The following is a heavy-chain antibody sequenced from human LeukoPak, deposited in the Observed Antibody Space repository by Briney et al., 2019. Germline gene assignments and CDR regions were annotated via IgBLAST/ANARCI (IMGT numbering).Heavy chain of an antibody. CDR2: IKEDGSDT. Sequence: GGSLRLSCAASGFTFSNYWMSWVRQAPGKGLEWGANIKEDGSDTYFVDSVRGRFTISRDNAKNLLFLHMNSLRGEDTAVYYCARDQWRLFDYWGQGTLVTVSS. CDR1: GFTFSNYW. CDR3: ARDQWRLFDY. D-gene: IGHD2-21*02. V-gene: IGHV3-7*04. J-gene: IGHJ4*02.